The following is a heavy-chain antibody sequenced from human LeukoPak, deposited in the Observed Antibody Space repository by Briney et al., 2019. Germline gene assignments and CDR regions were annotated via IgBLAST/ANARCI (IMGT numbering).Heavy chain of an antibody. V-gene: IGHV1-2*02. J-gene: IGHJ6*03. CDR2: INPNSGGT. D-gene: IGHD2-8*01. Sequence: GASVKVSCKASGYTFTGYYMHWMRQAPGQGLEWMGWINPNSGGTNYAQKFQGRVTMTRDTSISTAYMELSRLRSDDTAVYYCASSYGTNGVCAYYYYYMDVWGKGTTVTVSS. CDR3: ASSYGTNGVCAYYYYYMDV. CDR1: GYTFTGYY.